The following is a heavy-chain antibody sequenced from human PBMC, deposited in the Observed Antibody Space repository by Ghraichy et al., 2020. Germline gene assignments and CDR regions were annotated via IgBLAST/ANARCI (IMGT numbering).Heavy chain of an antibody. V-gene: IGHV5-51*01. D-gene: IGHD6-13*01. Sequence: GESLNISCKGSGYSFINYWIGWVRQMPGKGLEWMGIIYPGDSDTRYSPSFQGQVTISADKSISTAYLQRSSLKASDSAMYYCARLEQQLVVDWYFDFWGRGTLVTVSS. J-gene: IGHJ2*01. CDR1: GYSFINYW. CDR3: ARLEQQLVVDWYFDF. CDR2: IYPGDSDT.